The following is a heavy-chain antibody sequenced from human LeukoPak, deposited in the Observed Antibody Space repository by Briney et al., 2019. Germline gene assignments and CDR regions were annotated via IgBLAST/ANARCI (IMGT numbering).Heavy chain of an antibody. Sequence: PGGSLRLSCAASGFTFSSYAMSWVRQAPGKGLEWVSAISGSGGSTYYADSVKGRFTISRDNSKNTLYLQMNSLRAEDTAVYYCAKDRFPRDLATIPEVFDYWGQGTLVTVSS. D-gene: IGHD5-24*01. J-gene: IGHJ4*02. CDR3: AKDRFPRDLATIPEVFDY. CDR2: ISGSGGST. CDR1: GFTFSSYA. V-gene: IGHV3-23*01.